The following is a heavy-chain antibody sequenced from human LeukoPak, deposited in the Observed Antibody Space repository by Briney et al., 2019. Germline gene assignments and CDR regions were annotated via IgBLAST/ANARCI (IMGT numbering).Heavy chain of an antibody. CDR3: ARTSSPVDYYYYGMDV. J-gene: IGHJ6*02. Sequence: ASVKVSCKASGGTFSSYAISWMRQAPGQGLEWMGGIIPIFGTANYAQKFQGRVTITADESTSTAYMELSSLRSEDTAVYYCARTSSPVDYYYYGMDVWGQGTTVTVSS. D-gene: IGHD6-13*01. CDR1: GGTFSSYA. V-gene: IGHV1-69*13. CDR2: IIPIFGTA.